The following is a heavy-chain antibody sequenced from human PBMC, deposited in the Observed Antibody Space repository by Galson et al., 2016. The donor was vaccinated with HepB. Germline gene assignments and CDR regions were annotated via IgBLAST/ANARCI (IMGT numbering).Heavy chain of an antibody. J-gene: IGHJ6*04. CDR1: GFTFSNYG. D-gene: IGHD4/OR15-4a*01. CDR2: ISRSGDST. CDR3: VQGCTAPAV. V-gene: IGHV3-23*01. Sequence: SLRLSCAASGFTFSNYGMTWVRQAPGKGLEVVSSISRSGDSTDYADSVKGRFTISRTNSKNTLSLQMNSLTADDTAIYFCVQGCTAPAVWGKGTTVTVSS.